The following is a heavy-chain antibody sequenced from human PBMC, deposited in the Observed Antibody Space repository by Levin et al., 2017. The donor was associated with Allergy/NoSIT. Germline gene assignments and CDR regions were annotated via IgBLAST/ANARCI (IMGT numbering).Heavy chain of an antibody. D-gene: IGHD3-22*01. CDR2: INWNGGST. CDR1: GFTFDDYG. J-gene: IGHJ4*02. CDR3: ARVMYDSSGYYYYYFDY. Sequence: PGESLKISCAASGFTFDDYGMSWVRQAPGKGLEWVSGINWNGGSTGYADSVKGRFTISRDNAKNSLYLQMNSLRAEDTALYHCARVMYDSSGYYYYYFDYWGQGTLVTVSS. V-gene: IGHV3-20*01.